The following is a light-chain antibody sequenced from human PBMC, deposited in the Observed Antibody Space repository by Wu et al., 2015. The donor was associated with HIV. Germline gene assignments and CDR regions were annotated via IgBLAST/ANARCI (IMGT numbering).Light chain of an antibody. V-gene: IGKV3-11*01. CDR1: QSVSSY. CDR3: QQYNGWVLT. J-gene: IGKJ4*01. CDR2: DAS. Sequence: EIVLTQSPATLSLSPGERATLSCRASQSVSSYLAWYQQKPGQAPRLLIYDASNRATGIPARFSGSGFGTDFTLTISSLQSEDCAVYYCQQYNGWVLTFGGGPRWRSN.